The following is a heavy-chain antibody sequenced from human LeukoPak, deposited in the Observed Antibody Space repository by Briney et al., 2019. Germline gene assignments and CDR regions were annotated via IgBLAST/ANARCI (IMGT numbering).Heavy chain of an antibody. J-gene: IGHJ4*02. CDR2: VYYYRGST. CDR1: GGSINTGGNS. CDR3: ARGPVSYFDY. V-gene: IGHV4-31*03. Sequence: SQTLSLTCTVSGGSINTGGNSWSWIRQHPGKGLEWIGDVYYYRGSTHYTPSLKSRLTISIDTSKNQFSLRLSSVTAADAAVYYCARGPVSYFDYWGQGTLVTVSS.